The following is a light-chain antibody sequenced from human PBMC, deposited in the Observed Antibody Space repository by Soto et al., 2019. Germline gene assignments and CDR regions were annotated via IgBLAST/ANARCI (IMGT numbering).Light chain of an antibody. CDR2: AAS. V-gene: IGKV1-9*01. Sequence: IQLTQSPSSLSASVGVRVPITCRASQDINSFLAWYQQKPGKAPKLLIYAASTLQSGVPSRFSGSGSGTDFTLTICSLQPEDFATYYCQQLESYPSTFGGGTRWIS. CDR1: QDINSF. CDR3: QQLESYPST. J-gene: IGKJ4*01.